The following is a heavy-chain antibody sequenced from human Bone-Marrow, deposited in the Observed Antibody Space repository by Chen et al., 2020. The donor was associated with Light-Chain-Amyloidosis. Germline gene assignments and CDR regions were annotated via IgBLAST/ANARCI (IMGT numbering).Heavy chain of an antibody. J-gene: IGHJ6*02. Sequence: QVQLQESGPGLVKPSQTLSLTCSVSGGSINSGGYYWSWIRQHPGKGLEWIGFIDYSGSSYYNPSLQSRVTISIDTSKKEFSLRLSSVTAADTAVYYCARDRYPTTPWDYSSGMDVWGQGTTVTVSS. D-gene: IGHD1-1*01. CDR2: IDYSGSS. V-gene: IGHV4-31*03. CDR1: GGSINSGGYY. CDR3: ARDRYPTTPWDYSSGMDV.